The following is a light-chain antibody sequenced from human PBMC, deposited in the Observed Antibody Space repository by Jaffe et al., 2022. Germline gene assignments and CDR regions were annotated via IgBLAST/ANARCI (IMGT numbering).Light chain of an antibody. CDR2: GKN. V-gene: IGLV3-19*01. Sequence: SSELTQDPAVSVALGQTVRITCQGDSLRSYYASWYQQKPGQAPLLVIYGKNNRPSGIPDRFSGSNSGDTATLTITGAQAEDEADYYCNCRDSSGDHLDVVFGGGTKLTVL. CDR3: NCRDSSGDHLDVV. J-gene: IGLJ2*01. CDR1: SLRSYY.